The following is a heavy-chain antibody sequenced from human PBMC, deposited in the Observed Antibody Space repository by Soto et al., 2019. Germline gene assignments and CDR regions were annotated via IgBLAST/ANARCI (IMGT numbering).Heavy chain of an antibody. CDR2: ISYDGSNK. D-gene: IGHD3-3*01. Sequence: SLRLSCAASGFTFSSYGMHWVRQAPGKGLEWVAVISYDGSNKYYADSVKGRFTISRDNSKNTLYLQMNSLRAEDTAVYYCAKQRGDFWSGYYKYYFDYWGQGTLVTVSS. CDR1: GFTFSSYG. CDR3: AKQRGDFWSGYYKYYFDY. V-gene: IGHV3-30*18. J-gene: IGHJ4*02.